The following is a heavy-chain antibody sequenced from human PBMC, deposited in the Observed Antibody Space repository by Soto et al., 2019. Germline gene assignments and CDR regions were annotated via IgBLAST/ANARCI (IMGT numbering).Heavy chain of an antibody. D-gene: IGHD6-13*01. V-gene: IGHV4-34*01. CDR3: ARQYGPDSSVLAAAGSKNDY. Sequence: SETLSLTCAVYGGSFSGYYWSWIRQPPGKGLEWIGEINHSGSTNYNPSLKSRVTISVDTSKNQFSLKLSSVTAADTAVYYCARQYGPDSSVLAAAGSKNDYWGQGTLVTVSS. CDR1: GGSFSGYY. CDR2: INHSGST. J-gene: IGHJ4*02.